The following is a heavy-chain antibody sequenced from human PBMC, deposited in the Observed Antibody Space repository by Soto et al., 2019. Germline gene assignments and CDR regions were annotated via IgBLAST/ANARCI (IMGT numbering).Heavy chain of an antibody. CDR1: GFTFTRYS. J-gene: IGHJ4*02. CDR2: ISSTTNYI. Sequence: PGGSLRLSCAASGFTFTRYSMNWVRQAPGKGLEWVSSISSTTNYIYYADSMKGRFTISRDNAKHSLYLEMTSLRAEDTAVYYCARESEDLTSNFDYWGQGTLVTVSS. CDR3: ARESEDLTSNFDY. V-gene: IGHV3-21*06.